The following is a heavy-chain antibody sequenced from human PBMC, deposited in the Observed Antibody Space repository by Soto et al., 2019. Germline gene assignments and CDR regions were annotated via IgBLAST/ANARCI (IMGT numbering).Heavy chain of an antibody. CDR1: GFTFSSYA. D-gene: IGHD6-13*01. J-gene: IGHJ6*03. Sequence: EVQLLESGGGLVQPGGSLRLSCAASGFTFSSYAMSWVRQAPGKGLEWVSAISGSGGSTYYADSVKGRFTISRDNSKNTLYLQMNSLRAEDTAVYYCAKEGVAGTTPYYYYYMDVWGKGTTVTVSS. V-gene: IGHV3-23*01. CDR2: ISGSGGST. CDR3: AKEGVAGTTPYYYYYMDV.